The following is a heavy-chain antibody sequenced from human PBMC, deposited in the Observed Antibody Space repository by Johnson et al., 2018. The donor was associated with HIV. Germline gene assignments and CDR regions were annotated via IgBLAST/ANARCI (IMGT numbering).Heavy chain of an antibody. CDR3: ARDLHSSGWSQYAFDI. D-gene: IGHD6-19*01. V-gene: IGHV3-11*01. CDR1: GFTFSDSY. J-gene: IGHJ3*02. CDR2: ISSSGDSI. Sequence: QVQLVESGGGLVKPGGSLRLSCAASGFTFSDSYMSWIRQAPGKGLEWVSYISSSGDSIYYADSVKGRFTISRDNAKNSLYLQMNSLRAEDTAVYYCARDLHSSGWSQYAFDIWGRGTMVTVSS.